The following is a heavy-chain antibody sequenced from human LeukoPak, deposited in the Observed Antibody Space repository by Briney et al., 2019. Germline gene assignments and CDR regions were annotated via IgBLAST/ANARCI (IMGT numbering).Heavy chain of an antibody. CDR1: GYTFTSYG. CDR2: ISAYNGNT. V-gene: IGHV1-18*01. J-gene: IGHJ5*02. CDR3: ARVYWNYYDSRNWFDP. Sequence: GSVKVSCKASGYTFTSYGISWVRQAPGQGLEWMGWISAYNGNTNYAQKLQGRVTMTTDTSTSTAYMELRSLRSDDTAVYYCARVYWNYYDSRNWFDPWGQGTLVTVSS. D-gene: IGHD1-7*01.